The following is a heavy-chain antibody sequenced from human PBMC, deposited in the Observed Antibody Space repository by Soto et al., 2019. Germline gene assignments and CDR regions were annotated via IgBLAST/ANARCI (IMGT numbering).Heavy chain of an antibody. CDR3: GNLQLPLDY. V-gene: IGHV3-23*01. CDR2: ISGSGADT. Sequence: EVQLLESGGGLEQPGGSLRLSCAASGFTFSSYTMSWVRQAPGKGLEWVSAISGSGADTYYTDSVKGRFTISRDNFKNTLYLQMNSLRVEDTAVYYCGNLQLPLDYWGRGALVTVSS. J-gene: IGHJ4*02. D-gene: IGHD1-1*01. CDR1: GFTFSSYT.